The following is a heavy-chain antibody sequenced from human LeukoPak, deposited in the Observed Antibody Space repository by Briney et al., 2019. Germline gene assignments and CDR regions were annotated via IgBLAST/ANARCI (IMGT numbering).Heavy chain of an antibody. V-gene: IGHV3-11*01. CDR2: ISESGGTT. J-gene: IGHJ4*02. Sequence: GRSLRLSCAASGFTFRDYYMTWIRQAPGKGLEWVSYISESGGTTHYADSVKGRFTISRANAKNSLYLQMNSLRAEDTAVYYCARSDTSGPRGDYWGQGTLVIVSS. CDR1: GFTFRDYY. CDR3: ARSDTSGPRGDY. D-gene: IGHD3-22*01.